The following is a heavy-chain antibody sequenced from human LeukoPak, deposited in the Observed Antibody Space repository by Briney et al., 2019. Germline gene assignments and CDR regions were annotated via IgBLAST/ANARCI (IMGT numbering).Heavy chain of an antibody. CDR3: AKVTVPAATQMVPFDY. D-gene: IGHD2-2*01. J-gene: IGHJ4*02. V-gene: IGHV3-23*01. CDR2: ISGSGGST. Sequence: GGSLRLSCAASGFTFSSYAMSWVRQAPGKGLEWVSAISGSGGSTYYADSVKGRFTISRDNSKNTLYLQMNSLRAEDTAVYYCAKVTVPAATQMVPFDYWGQGTLATVSS. CDR1: GFTFSSYA.